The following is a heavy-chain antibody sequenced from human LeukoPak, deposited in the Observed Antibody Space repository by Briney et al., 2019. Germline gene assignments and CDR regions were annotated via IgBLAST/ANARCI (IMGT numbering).Heavy chain of an antibody. CDR2: INAGNGDT. J-gene: IGHJ6*02. CDR3: TRGTGCTGGSCSYYGMDV. CDR1: GYTFGSYA. Sequence: GASVKVSCKGSGYTFGSYAIHWVRQAPGQRLEWMGWINAGNGDTKYSQKFQGRVTITRDTSATTAYMDLSSLRSEDTAVYYCTRGTGCTGGSCSYYGMDVWGQGTTVTVSS. V-gene: IGHV1-3*01. D-gene: IGHD2-15*01.